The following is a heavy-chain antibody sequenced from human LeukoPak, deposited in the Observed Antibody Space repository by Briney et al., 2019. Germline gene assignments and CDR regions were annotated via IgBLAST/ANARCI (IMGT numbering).Heavy chain of an antibody. CDR3: ASRCCSKGPFDY. D-gene: IGHD6-13*01. J-gene: IGHJ4*02. V-gene: IGHV1-2*02. CDR2: INPNSGGT. Sequence: ASVKVSCKASGYTFTGYYMHWVRRAPGQGLEWMGWINPNSGGTNYAQKFQGRVTMTRDTSISTAYMELSRLRSDDTAVYYCASRCCSKGPFDYWGQGTLVTVSS. CDR1: GYTFTGYY.